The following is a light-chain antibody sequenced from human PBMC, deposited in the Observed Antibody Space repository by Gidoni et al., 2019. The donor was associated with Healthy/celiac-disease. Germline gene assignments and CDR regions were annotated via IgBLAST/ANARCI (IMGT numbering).Light chain of an antibody. CDR3: QQRSNWPWT. J-gene: IGKJ1*01. CDR1: QRMSSY. CDR2: DAS. V-gene: IGKV3-11*01. Sequence: ELVLPQSPATLPLSPGERAALSCRTSQRMSSYLACYQQKPGQAPRLLIYDASNRATGIPARFSGSGSGTDFTLTISSLEPEDFAVYYGQQRSNWPWTFXQXTKVEIK.